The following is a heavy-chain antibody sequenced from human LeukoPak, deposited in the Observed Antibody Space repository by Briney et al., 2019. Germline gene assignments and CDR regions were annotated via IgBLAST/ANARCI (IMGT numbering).Heavy chain of an antibody. J-gene: IGHJ6*03. Sequence: SETLSLTCTVSGGSISSYYWSWIRQPPGKGLEWIGYIYYSGSTNYNPSLKSRVTISVDTSKNQFSLKLSSVTAADTAVYYCARLVGATGGSYYYYMDVWGKGTTVTVSS. CDR3: ARLVGATGGSYYYYMDV. CDR2: IYYSGST. D-gene: IGHD1-26*01. V-gene: IGHV4-59*01. CDR1: GGSISSYY.